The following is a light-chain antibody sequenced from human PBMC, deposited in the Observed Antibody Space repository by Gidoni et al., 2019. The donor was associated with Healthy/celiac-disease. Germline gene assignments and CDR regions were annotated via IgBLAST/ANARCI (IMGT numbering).Light chain of an antibody. Sequence: QSALTQPPSASGSPGQSVTISCTGTSSDVGGYNYVPWYQQHPGKAPNLMLYEVSKRPAGVPDRFSGSKSGNTASLTVSGLQAEDEADYYCSSYAGSNNYVFGTGTKVTVL. CDR1: SSDVGGYNY. V-gene: IGLV2-8*01. J-gene: IGLJ1*01. CDR3: SSYAGSNNYV. CDR2: EVS.